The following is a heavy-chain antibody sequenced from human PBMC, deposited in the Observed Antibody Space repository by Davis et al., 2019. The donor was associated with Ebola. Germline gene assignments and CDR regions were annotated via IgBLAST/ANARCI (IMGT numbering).Heavy chain of an antibody. J-gene: IGHJ4*02. Sequence: SETLSLTCAVYGGSFSGYYWSWIRQPPGKGLELIGEINHSGSTNYNPSLKSRVTISVDTSKNQFSLKLSSVTAADTAVYYCAALSSSSWYYFDYWGQGTLVTVSS. D-gene: IGHD6-13*01. CDR2: INHSGST. CDR1: GGSFSGYY. V-gene: IGHV4-34*01. CDR3: AALSSSSWYYFDY.